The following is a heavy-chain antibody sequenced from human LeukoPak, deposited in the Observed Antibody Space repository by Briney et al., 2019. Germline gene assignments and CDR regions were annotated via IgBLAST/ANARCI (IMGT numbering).Heavy chain of an antibody. Sequence: GGSLRLSCAASGFTFSSYAMSWVRQAPGKGLEWVSAISGSGGSTYYADSVKGRFTISRDNSKNTLYLQMNSLRAEDTALYYCARAVKYRGSGFLGFDPWGQGTPVTVSS. J-gene: IGHJ5*02. CDR3: ARAVKYRGSGFLGFDP. CDR1: GFTFSSYA. V-gene: IGHV3-23*01. D-gene: IGHD3-10*01. CDR2: ISGSGGST.